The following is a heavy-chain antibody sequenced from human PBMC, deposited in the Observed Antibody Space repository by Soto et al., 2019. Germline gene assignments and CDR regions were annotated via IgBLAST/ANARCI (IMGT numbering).Heavy chain of an antibody. CDR3: ARWSYLDY. CDR2: ISGSDGKT. Sequence: LRLSGAASGFSFGSYALSWVRQAPEQGLEWVSTISGSDGKTFYADSVKGRFSISIDTSQSTLYLQINSLRSDDPAMYYCARWSYLDYWGQGTRVTVSS. V-gene: IGHV3-23*01. J-gene: IGHJ4*02. D-gene: IGHD3-3*01. CDR1: GFSFGSYA.